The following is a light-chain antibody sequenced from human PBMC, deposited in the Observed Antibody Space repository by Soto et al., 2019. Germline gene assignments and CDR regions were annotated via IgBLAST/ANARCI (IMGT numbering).Light chain of an antibody. V-gene: IGKV3-11*01. CDR3: QQRSNWPIT. CDR2: DVS. CDR1: ESVTNY. Sequence: EIVLTQSPATLSLSPGERGTLSCRASESVTNYLAWYQQKPGQAPRLLVYDVSNRATGTPARFSGGGSGTDFTLTISSLEPEDFAVYYCQQRSNWPITFGQGTRLEIK. J-gene: IGKJ5*01.